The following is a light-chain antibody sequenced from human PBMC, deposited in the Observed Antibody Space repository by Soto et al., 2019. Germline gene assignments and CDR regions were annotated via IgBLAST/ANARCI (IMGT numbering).Light chain of an antibody. CDR2: DVS. V-gene: IGLV2-11*01. J-gene: IGLJ1*01. CDR3: CPYAGSYTGV. CDR1: SSDVGAWNF. Sequence: QSVLTQPRSVSGSPGQSVTISCTGTSSDVGAWNFVSWYQQHPGKAPKLMIFDVSKRPSGVPDRFSGSKSDNTASLSISGLQAEDEADYYCCPYAGSYTGVFGTGTKLTVL.